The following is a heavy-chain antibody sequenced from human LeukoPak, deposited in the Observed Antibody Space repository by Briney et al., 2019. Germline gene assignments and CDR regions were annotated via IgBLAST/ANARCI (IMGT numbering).Heavy chain of an antibody. CDR3: ARETYYYESSGSPVFDY. V-gene: IGHV4-39*07. CDR2: IYYSGST. Sequence: SETLSLTCTVSGGSISSSSYYWGWIRQPPGKGLEWIGSIYYSGSTYYNPSLKSRVTISVDTSKNQFSLKLSSVTAADTAAYYCARETYYYESSGSPVFDYWGQGTLVTVSS. CDR1: GGSISSSSYY. D-gene: IGHD3-22*01. J-gene: IGHJ4*02.